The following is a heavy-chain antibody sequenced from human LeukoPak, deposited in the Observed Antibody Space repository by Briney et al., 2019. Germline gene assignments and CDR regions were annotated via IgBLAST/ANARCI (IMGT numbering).Heavy chain of an antibody. Sequence: GGSLRLSCAASGFTFSSYAMSWVRQAPGKGLEWVSYISSRSRTIYYADSVKGRFTISRDNAKNSLSLQMNSLRAEDTAVYYCARDYDIGYCSSTSCYHFDYWGQGTLVTVSS. CDR3: ARDYDIGYCSSTSCYHFDY. J-gene: IGHJ4*02. D-gene: IGHD2-2*01. V-gene: IGHV3-48*01. CDR2: ISSRSRTI. CDR1: GFTFSSYA.